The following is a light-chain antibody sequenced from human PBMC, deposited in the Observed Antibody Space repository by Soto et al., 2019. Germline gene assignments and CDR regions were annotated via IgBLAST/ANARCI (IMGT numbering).Light chain of an antibody. CDR2: DAT. V-gene: IGKV3-11*01. CDR1: QSVSSS. J-gene: IGKJ3*01. CDR3: QHRANWPLT. Sequence: IVLTQSPATLSVSPGERATLSCRASQSVSSSLAWYRRKPGQAPRLLIYDATNRASGVPARFSGSGSGTDFTLTISSLEPEDFAVYYCQHRANWPLTFHPGTIVDIK.